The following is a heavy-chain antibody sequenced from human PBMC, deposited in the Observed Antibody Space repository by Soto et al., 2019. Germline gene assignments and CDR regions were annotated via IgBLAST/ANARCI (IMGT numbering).Heavy chain of an antibody. CDR1: GFTLSNFW. V-gene: IGHV3-7*01. CDR3: LVTTSAVDI. D-gene: IGHD4-17*01. CDR2: IKQGGIER. Sequence: EVQLVESGGDLAQPGGSLRLSCAASGFTLSNFWVNWVRQAPGKGLEWVANIKQGGIERNYVDSVKGRFTNSRDDTKNSLFRQMNNLKAEDAAIYYCLVTTSAVDIGGGGTTVTVSS. J-gene: IGHJ3*02.